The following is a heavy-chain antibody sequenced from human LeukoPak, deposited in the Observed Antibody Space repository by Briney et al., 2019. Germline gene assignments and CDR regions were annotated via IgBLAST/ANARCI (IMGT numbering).Heavy chain of an antibody. V-gene: IGHV1-2*02. Sequence: ASVKVSCKASGYTFTGYYMHWVRQAPGRGLEWMGWINPNSGGTNYAQKFQGRVTMTRDTSISTAYMELSRLRSDDTAVYYCARVLWSGEYSSSSGDYWGQGTLVTVSS. CDR2: INPNSGGT. CDR1: GYTFTGYY. D-gene: IGHD6-6*01. J-gene: IGHJ4*02. CDR3: ARVLWSGEYSSSSGDY.